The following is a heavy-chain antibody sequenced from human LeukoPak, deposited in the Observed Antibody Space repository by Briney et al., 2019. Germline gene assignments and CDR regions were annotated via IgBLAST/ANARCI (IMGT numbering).Heavy chain of an antibody. V-gene: IGHV3-66*01. J-gene: IGHJ4*02. CDR2: TYSGGYT. D-gene: IGHD6-19*01. CDR3: AERSPVAV. CDR1: GFIVSSNY. Sequence: PGGSLRLSCAASGFIVSSNYMSWVRQAPGKGLEWISVTYSGGYTSYTDSVKGRFTIFRDNSKNTLYLQMNSLRDEDTAVYYCAERSPVAVWGQGTLVTVSS.